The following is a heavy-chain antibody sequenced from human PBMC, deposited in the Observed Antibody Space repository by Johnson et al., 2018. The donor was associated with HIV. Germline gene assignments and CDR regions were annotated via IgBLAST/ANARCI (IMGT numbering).Heavy chain of an antibody. V-gene: IGHV3-NL1*01. CDR1: GFTFSSYA. Sequence: QVQLVESGGGVVQPGRSLRLSCVASGFTFSSYAMHWVRQAPGKGLEWASVIYSGGTTYYADSVKGRFTISRDNSKNSLYLQMNSLRAEDTAVYYCARFGMGSSGDAFDIWGQGTMVTVSS. J-gene: IGHJ3*02. CDR2: IYSGGTT. D-gene: IGHD6-25*01. CDR3: ARFGMGSSGDAFDI.